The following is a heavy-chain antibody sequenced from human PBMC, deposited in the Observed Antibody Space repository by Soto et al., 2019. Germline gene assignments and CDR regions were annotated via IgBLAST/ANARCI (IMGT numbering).Heavy chain of an antibody. Sequence: QVQLVQSGAEVKKPGASVKVSCKASGYTFTTFGISWVRQAPGQGLEWMGWISTYNGNTYYASKFQGRVTVTTDTSTSTAYMELRSLRSDDTAVYYCGREYCRGGRCYSPDCWGQGTLVTVSS. D-gene: IGHD2-15*01. CDR1: GYTFTTFG. CDR2: ISTYNGNT. J-gene: IGHJ4*02. V-gene: IGHV1-18*01. CDR3: GREYCRGGRCYSPDC.